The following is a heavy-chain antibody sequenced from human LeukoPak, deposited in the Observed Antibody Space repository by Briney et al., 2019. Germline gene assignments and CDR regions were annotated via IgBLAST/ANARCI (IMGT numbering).Heavy chain of an antibody. CDR2: MSAYNGNT. J-gene: IGHJ4*02. CDR3: ARDPGEWGLPNYFGY. D-gene: IGHD3-10*01. V-gene: IGHV1-18*01. CDR1: GYSYTNYA. Sequence: ASVKVSCKASGYSYTNYAINWVRQAPGQGLEWMGWMSAYNGNTNYARKFQGRVAMTTDTSTNTAYMELRSLRSDDTALYYCARDPGEWGLPNYFGYWGQGTLVTVSS.